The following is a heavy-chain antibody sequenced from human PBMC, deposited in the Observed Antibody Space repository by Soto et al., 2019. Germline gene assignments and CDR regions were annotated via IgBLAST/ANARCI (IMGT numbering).Heavy chain of an antibody. J-gene: IGHJ5*02. CDR3: VGVSLAGS. D-gene: IGHD6-19*01. CDR2: IKEDGSDK. CDR1: GFHFSSYW. Sequence: EVQLVDSGGGLVQPGGSLRLSCVASGFHFSSYWMSLVRQAPGKGLEWVANIKEDGSDKYYVDSVKGRFTISRDNAKNSLYLQMNSLRVEDTAVYYCVGVSLAGSWGQGTLVTVSS. V-gene: IGHV3-7*01.